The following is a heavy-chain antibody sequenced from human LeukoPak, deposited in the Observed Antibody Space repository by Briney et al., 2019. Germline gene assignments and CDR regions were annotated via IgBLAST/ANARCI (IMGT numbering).Heavy chain of an antibody. V-gene: IGHV4-59*08. CDR1: GGSIGNFY. Sequence: PSETLSLTCSISGGSIGNFYWSWIRQTPGKGLEWIGYIYYRGITNYNPSLKSRVTISVDTSKNQFSLKLSSVTAADTAVYYCARHYYYDSSGYYSNWFDPWGQGTLVTVSS. CDR2: IYYRGIT. CDR3: ARHYYYDSSGYYSNWFDP. D-gene: IGHD3-22*01. J-gene: IGHJ5*02.